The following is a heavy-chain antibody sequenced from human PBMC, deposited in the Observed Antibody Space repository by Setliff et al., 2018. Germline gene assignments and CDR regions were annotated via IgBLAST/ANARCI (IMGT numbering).Heavy chain of an antibody. CDR2: ISTSSSII. Sequence: GESLKISCVTSGFTFSNYGMTWVRRAPGKGLEWISYISTSSSIIYYADSVKGRFTISRDNANHSLHLQMNSLRAEDTAVYFCARLALTGYDTSGYYYALDYYYYMDVWGKGTTVTVSS. J-gene: IGHJ6*03. D-gene: IGHD3-22*01. CDR3: ARLALTGYDTSGYYYALDYYYYMDV. V-gene: IGHV3-48*01. CDR1: GFTFSNYG.